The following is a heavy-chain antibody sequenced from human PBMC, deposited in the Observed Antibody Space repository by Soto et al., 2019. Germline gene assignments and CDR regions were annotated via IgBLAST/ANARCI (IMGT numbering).Heavy chain of an antibody. CDR3: ARMESFGSLNWFDP. Sequence: ASVKVSCKASGYTFTNNDVSWVRQATGQGLEWMGWMNPGSGDTGYAQKFQGRVTMTRDISIATAYMELNSLTSEDTAIYYCARMESFGSLNWFDPWGQGTLGIVAS. V-gene: IGHV1-8*02. CDR2: MNPGSGDT. CDR1: GYTFTNND. J-gene: IGHJ5*02. D-gene: IGHD5-18*01.